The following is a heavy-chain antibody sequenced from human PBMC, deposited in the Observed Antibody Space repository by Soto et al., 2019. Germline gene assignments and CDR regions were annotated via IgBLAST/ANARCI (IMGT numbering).Heavy chain of an antibody. Sequence: GASVKVSCKASRGTFSSYAINWVRQAPGQGLEWMGGIIPIFGAADYAQKFQGRVTMTADESTTTAYMELSSLRSDDTAVYYCARLRIGHCSSTSCRYYYYGLDVWGQGTTVTVSS. V-gene: IGHV1-69*13. CDR2: IIPIFGAA. CDR1: RGTFSSYA. J-gene: IGHJ6*02. D-gene: IGHD2-2*01. CDR3: ARLRIGHCSSTSCRYYYYGLDV.